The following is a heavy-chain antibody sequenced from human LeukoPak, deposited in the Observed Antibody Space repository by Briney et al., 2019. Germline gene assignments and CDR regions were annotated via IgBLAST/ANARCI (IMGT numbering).Heavy chain of an antibody. Sequence: ASVKVSCKASGYTFTGYYIHWVRQAPGQGLEWMGWINPNSGGTNYAQKFQGRVTMTRDTSICTAYMELTKLRSDDTAVYYCARAGMMGRSLWWFDPWGQGTLVTVSS. CDR1: GYTFTGYY. J-gene: IGHJ5*02. CDR3: ARAGMMGRSLWWFDP. V-gene: IGHV1-2*02. D-gene: IGHD3-16*01. CDR2: INPNSGGT.